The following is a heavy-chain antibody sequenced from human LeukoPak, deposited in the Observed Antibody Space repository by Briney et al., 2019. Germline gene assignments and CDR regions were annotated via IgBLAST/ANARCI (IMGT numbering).Heavy chain of an antibody. V-gene: IGHV3-7*01. J-gene: IGHJ4*02. D-gene: IGHD1-1*01. CDR1: GFTSSRYW. Sequence: GGSLRLSCAVSGFTSSRYWMNWVRQAPGKGLEWVANIKHDGSETYSVDSVKGRFTISRDNAKNSLYLQMNSLRVEDTPVYNCARGYWNFDNWGQGTLVSVSS. CDR3: ARGYWNFDN. CDR2: IKHDGSET.